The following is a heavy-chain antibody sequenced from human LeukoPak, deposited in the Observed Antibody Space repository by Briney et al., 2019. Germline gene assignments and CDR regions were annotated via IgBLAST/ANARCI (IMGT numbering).Heavy chain of an antibody. D-gene: IGHD2/OR15-2a*01. Sequence: PGGSLRLSLAASGFTFSSYSMHWVRQAPGQGLEWVAVISYDGSNKYYADSVKGRFTISRDNSKNTLYLQMNSLRAEDTAVYYCARDYLGFDPWGQGTLVTVSS. CDR2: ISYDGSNK. J-gene: IGHJ5*02. CDR3: ARDYLGFDP. V-gene: IGHV3-30*04. CDR1: GFTFSSYS.